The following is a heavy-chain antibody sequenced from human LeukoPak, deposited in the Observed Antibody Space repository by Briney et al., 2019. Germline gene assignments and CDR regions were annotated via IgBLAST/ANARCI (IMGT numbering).Heavy chain of an antibody. J-gene: IGHJ4*02. Sequence: GGSLRLSCAASGFTFSSYAMSWVRQAPGKGLEWVSAISGSGGSTYYADSVKGRFTISRDNSKNTLYLQMNSLRAEDTAVYYCAKDLFRYYYDSSGYDHWGQGTLVTVSS. CDR1: GFTFSSYA. D-gene: IGHD3-22*01. CDR2: ISGSGGST. V-gene: IGHV3-23*01. CDR3: AKDLFRYYYDSSGYDH.